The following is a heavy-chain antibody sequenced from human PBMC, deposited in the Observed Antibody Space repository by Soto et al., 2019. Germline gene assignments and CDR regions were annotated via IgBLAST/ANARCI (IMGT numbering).Heavy chain of an antibody. CDR3: ARVARRYIAVAGTFYYYGMDV. J-gene: IGHJ6*02. CDR2: IWYDGSNK. Sequence: QVQLVESGGGVVQPGRSLRLSCAASGFTFSSYGMHWVRQAPGKGLEWVAGIWYDGSNKYYADSVKGRFTISRDNSKNTLYLQMNSLRAEDTAVYYCARVARRYIAVAGTFYYYGMDVWGQGTTVTVSS. CDR1: GFTFSSYG. D-gene: IGHD6-19*01. V-gene: IGHV3-33*01.